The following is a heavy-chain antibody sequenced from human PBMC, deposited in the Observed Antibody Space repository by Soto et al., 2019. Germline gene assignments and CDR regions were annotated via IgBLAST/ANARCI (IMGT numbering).Heavy chain of an antibody. CDR2: IWYDGSNK. V-gene: IGHV3-33*01. CDR1: AFTFSSYG. J-gene: IGHJ4*02. D-gene: IGHD3-22*01. Sequence: QVPLVESGGGGVQSGRSLRLSCAASAFTFSSYGMYWVRQAPGKGLEGEAVIWYDGSNKYYAASVQGRFTISRDNGKNTLDLQMNSLRAEGRAVYYCGRDRGGYSDYWGQGTLVNGSS. CDR3: GRDRGGYSDY.